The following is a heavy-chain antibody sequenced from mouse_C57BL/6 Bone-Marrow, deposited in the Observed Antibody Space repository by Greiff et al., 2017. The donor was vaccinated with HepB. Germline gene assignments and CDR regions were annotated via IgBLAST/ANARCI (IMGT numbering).Heavy chain of an antibody. V-gene: IGHV1-26*01. J-gene: IGHJ3*01. D-gene: IGHD1-2*01. CDR2: INPNNGGT. Sequence: EVQLQQSGPELVKPGASVKISCKASGYTFTDYYMNWVKQSHGKSLEWIGDINPNNGGTSYNQKFKGKATLTVDKSSSTAYMELRSLTSEDSAVYYCARSDHWGFAYWGQGTLVTVSA. CDR1: GYTFTDYY. CDR3: ARSDHWGFAY.